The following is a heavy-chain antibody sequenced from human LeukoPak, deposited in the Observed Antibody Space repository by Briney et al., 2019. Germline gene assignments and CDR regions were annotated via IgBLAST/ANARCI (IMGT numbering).Heavy chain of an antibody. CDR2: IICCGGNT. CDR3: AELGITISGGV. V-gene: IGHV3-23*01. J-gene: IGHJ6*03. Sequence: GGSLRLSCAASGFTFSSYGMNWVRQAPGKGLEGGSAIICCGGNTYYAESLKGRVTISRDNSKNTLYLQMNSLRAEDTAVYYCAELGITISGGVWGKGTTVTICS. D-gene: IGHD3-10*01. CDR1: GFTFSSYG.